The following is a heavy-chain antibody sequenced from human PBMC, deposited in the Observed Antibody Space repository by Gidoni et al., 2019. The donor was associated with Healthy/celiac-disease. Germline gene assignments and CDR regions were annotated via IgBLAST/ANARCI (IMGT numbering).Heavy chain of an antibody. J-gene: IGHJ2*01. Sequence: QVQLVQSGAEVKKPGSSVKVSCKASGGTFSSYAISWVRQAPGQGLEWMGGIIPIFGTANYAQKFQGRVTITADKSTSTAYMELGSLRSEGTAVYYCARGGLVNRHWYFDLWGRGTLVTVSS. V-gene: IGHV1-69*06. D-gene: IGHD3-16*01. CDR1: GGTFSSYA. CDR2: IIPIFGTA. CDR3: ARGGLVNRHWYFDL.